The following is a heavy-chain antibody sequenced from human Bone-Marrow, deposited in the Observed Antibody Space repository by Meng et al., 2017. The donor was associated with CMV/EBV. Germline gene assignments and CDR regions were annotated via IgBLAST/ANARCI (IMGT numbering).Heavy chain of an antibody. V-gene: IGHV4-59*01. D-gene: IGHD1-26*01. CDR2: IYYSGST. Sequence: GSLRLSCTVSGGSISSYYWSWIRQPPGKGLEWIGYIYYSGSTNYNPSLKSRVTISVDTPKNQFSLKLSSVTAADTAVYYCARWGGAAFDIWGQGTMVTVSS. J-gene: IGHJ3*02. CDR3: ARWGGAAFDI. CDR1: GGSISSYY.